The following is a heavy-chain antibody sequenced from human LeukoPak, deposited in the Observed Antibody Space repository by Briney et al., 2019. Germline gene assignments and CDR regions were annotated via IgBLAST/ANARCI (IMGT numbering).Heavy chain of an antibody. J-gene: IGHJ4*02. Sequence: LSLTCTVSGGSMSPYFWSWIRQAPGKGLEWVSYISSSSSYTDYADSVKGRFTISRDNAKNSLNLQMNSLRAEDTAVYYCARDSGYSGYSDYWGQGTLVTVSS. V-gene: IGHV3-11*05. CDR1: GGSMSPYF. D-gene: IGHD5-12*01. CDR2: ISSSSSYT. CDR3: ARDSGYSGYSDY.